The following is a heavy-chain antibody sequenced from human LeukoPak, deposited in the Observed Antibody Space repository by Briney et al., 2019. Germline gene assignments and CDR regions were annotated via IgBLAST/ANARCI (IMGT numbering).Heavy chain of an antibody. Sequence: SETLSLTCAVYGGSFSCYYWSWIRQPPGKGLEWIGEINHSGSTNYNPSLKSRFTLSVYTSKNQFSLKLSSVTAADTGVYYCARFNDYDSSGYYSFAYWGQGTLVTVSS. CDR3: ARFNDYDSSGYYSFAY. V-gene: IGHV4-34*01. J-gene: IGHJ4*02. D-gene: IGHD3-22*01. CDR1: GGSFSCYY. CDR2: INHSGST.